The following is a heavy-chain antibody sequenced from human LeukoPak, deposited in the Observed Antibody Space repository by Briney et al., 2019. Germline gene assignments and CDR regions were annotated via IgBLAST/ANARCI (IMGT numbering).Heavy chain of an antibody. J-gene: IGHJ4*02. Sequence: PGGSLRLSCAASDFTFSNYWMTWVRQAPGRGLEWVANIKQDGSDKYYVGSVKGRFTISRDSAKSSLWLQMNSLRAEDTAVYYCARGGFHFGLWGQGTLVTVSS. CDR2: IKQDGSDK. CDR1: DFTFSNYW. CDR3: ARGGFHFGL. V-gene: IGHV3-7*05. D-gene: IGHD5-12*01.